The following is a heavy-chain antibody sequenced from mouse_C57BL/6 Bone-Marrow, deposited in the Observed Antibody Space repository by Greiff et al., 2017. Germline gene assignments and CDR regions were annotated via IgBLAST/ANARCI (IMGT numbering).Heavy chain of an antibody. CDR1: GFTFSSYG. D-gene: IGHD2-3*01. CDR2: ISSGGSYT. CDR3: ARHGFYVGNFDY. J-gene: IGHJ2*01. Sequence: EVKLVESGGDLVKPGGSLKLSCAASGFTFSSYGMSWVRQTPDKRLEWVATISSGGSYTYYPDRVKGRFTISRDNAKNTRYLQMSSLKSEDTAMYYCARHGFYVGNFDYWGQGTTLTVSS. V-gene: IGHV5-6*01.